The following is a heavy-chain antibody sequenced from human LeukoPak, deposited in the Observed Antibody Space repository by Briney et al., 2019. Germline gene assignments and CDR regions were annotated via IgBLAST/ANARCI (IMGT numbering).Heavy chain of an antibody. CDR3: ASGYYDSSGSLDVDY. CDR2: IIPIFGTA. Sequence: ASVKVSCKASGGTFSSYAISWVRQAPGQGLEWMGGIIPIFGTANYAQKFQGRVTITTDESTSIAYMELSSLRSEDTAVYYCASGYYDSSGSLDVDYWGQGTLVTVSS. CDR1: GGTFSSYA. D-gene: IGHD3-22*01. J-gene: IGHJ4*02. V-gene: IGHV1-69*05.